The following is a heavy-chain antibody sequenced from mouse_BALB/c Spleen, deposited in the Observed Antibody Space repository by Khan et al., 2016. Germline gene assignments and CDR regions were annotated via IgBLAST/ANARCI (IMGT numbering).Heavy chain of an antibody. Sequence: EVKLLESGGGLVQPGGSLKLSCAASGFDFSRYWMSWVRQAPGKGLEWIGEINPDSSTINYTPSLKDKFIISSDNANNTLYLQMSKVRSEDTALYYCARLHYYGRFAYWGQGTLVTVSA. CDR3: ARLHYYGRFAY. V-gene: IGHV4-1*02. J-gene: IGHJ3*01. D-gene: IGHD1-2*01. CDR2: INPDSSTI. CDR1: GFDFSRYW.